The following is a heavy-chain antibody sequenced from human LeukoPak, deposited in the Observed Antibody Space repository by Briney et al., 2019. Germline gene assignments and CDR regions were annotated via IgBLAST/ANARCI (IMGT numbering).Heavy chain of an antibody. CDR1: GGSISDYY. V-gene: IGHV4-59*01. CDR3: ARAPLSGYDGHFMDV. CDR2: IYHTGST. D-gene: IGHD5-12*01. Sequence: SETLSLTCTLSGGSISDYYWSWIRQSPGKGLEWVGYIYHTGSTSYSPSLKSRVTISADTSQNQFSLKLSSVTAADTAVYYCARAPLSGYDGHFMDVWGKGTTVTISS. J-gene: IGHJ6*03.